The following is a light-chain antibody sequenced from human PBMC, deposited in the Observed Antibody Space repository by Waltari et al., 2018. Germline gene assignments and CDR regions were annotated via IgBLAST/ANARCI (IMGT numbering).Light chain of an antibody. CDR1: QRVSNS. J-gene: IGKJ5*01. V-gene: IGKV3-11*01. CDR2: DAS. Sequence: EVVLTQSPATLSLSPGERATLSCRARQRVSNSLAWYRQKPGQAPSLLIYDASTRAAGIPGRFSGSGSGTDFTLTISSLEPEDCAVYYCQLRTGWPMTFGQGTRLEIK. CDR3: QLRTGWPMT.